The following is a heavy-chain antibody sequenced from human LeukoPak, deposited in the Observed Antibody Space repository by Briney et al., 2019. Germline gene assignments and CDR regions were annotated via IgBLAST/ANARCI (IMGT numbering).Heavy chain of an antibody. J-gene: IGHJ3*02. V-gene: IGHV1-2*02. CDR3: ARGGRRYVDSGGAFDI. CDR2: INPNSGGT. D-gene: IGHD3-10*01. CDR1: GYTFTGYY. Sequence: ASVKVSCKASGYTFTGYYMHWVRQAPGQGLEWMGWINPNSGGTNYAQKFQGRVTMTRDTSISTAYVELSRLRSDDTAVYYCARGGRRYVDSGGAFDIWGQGTMVTVSS.